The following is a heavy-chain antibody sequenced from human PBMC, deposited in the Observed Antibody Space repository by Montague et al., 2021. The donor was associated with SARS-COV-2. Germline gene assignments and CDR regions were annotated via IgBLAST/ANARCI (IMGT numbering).Heavy chain of an antibody. CDR1: GGSISSYL. V-gene: IGHV4-59*08. Sequence: SETLSLTCTVSGGSISSYLWTWIRQPPGKGLEWIGYIYYSGKTNYNPSLSSRVTMSVDTSKNQFSLKLNSVTAADAAVYFCARATPGIADPIECWGQGTLLTVSS. J-gene: IGHJ1*01. CDR3: ARATPGIADPIEC. CDR2: IYYSGKT. D-gene: IGHD6-13*01.